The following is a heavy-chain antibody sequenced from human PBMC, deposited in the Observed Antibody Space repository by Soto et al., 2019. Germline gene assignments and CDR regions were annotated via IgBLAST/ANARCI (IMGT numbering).Heavy chain of an antibody. V-gene: IGHV3-11*01. J-gene: IGHJ4*02. CDR1: GFTFSDYY. CDR2: ISSSGNSI. CDR3: ARRAAAGRSFDY. D-gene: IGHD6-13*01. Sequence: QVQLVESGGGLVKPGGSLSLSCAASGFTFSDYYMTWIRQAPGKGLEWVSYISSSGNSIYYADSVRGRFTVSRDNAKNSLFLQMNSLRAEDTAVYYCARRAAAGRSFDYWGLGTLVTGSS.